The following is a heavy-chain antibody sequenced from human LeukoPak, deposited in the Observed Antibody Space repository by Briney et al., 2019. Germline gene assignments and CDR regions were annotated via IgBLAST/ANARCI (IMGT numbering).Heavy chain of an antibody. J-gene: IGHJ4*02. CDR3: TVTFGDDFWSGSPFRY. Sequence: PGGSLRLSCAASGFTFDDYAMHWVRQAPGKGLEWVSGISWNSGSIGYADSVKGRFTISRDNAKNSLYLQMNSLRAEDTALYYCTVTFGDDFWSGSPFRYWGQGTLVTVSS. CDR1: GFTFDDYA. V-gene: IGHV3-9*01. D-gene: IGHD3-3*01. CDR2: ISWNSGSI.